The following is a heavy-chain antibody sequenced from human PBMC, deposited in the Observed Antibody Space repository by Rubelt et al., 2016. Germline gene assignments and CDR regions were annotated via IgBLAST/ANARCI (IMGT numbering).Heavy chain of an antibody. D-gene: IGHD6-19*01. J-gene: IGHJ4*02. CDR3: ARTRSYTSAWTLDY. Sequence: QVTLRESGPALVKPTQTLTLTCTLSGFSLSTSGMCVSLIRQPPGKALEWLARIDWDDDKKYSTSLKTRLTVSKDTSKNQVVLTMTNMDPVDTATYYWARTRSYTSAWTLDYWGRGALVTVSS. CDR2: IDWDDDK. CDR1: GFSLSTSGMC. V-gene: IGHV2-70*15.